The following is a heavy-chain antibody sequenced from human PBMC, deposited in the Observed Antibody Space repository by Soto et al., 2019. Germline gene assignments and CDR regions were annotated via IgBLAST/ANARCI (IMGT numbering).Heavy chain of an antibody. V-gene: IGHV4-30-4*01. CDR3: ASNLRRYYYDSSGTHRILDY. Sequence: SETLSLTCTVSGGSISSGDYYWSWIRQPPGKGLEWIGYIYYSGSTYYNPSLKSRVTISVDTSKNQFSLKLSSVTPADTAVYYCASNLRRYYYDSSGTHRILDYWGQGTLVTVSS. J-gene: IGHJ4*02. D-gene: IGHD3-22*01. CDR2: IYYSGST. CDR1: GGSISSGDYY.